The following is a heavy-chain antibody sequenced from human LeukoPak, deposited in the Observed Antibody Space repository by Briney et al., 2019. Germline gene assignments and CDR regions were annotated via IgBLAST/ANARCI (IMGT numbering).Heavy chain of an antibody. Sequence: PGGSLRLSCAASEFSVGSNYMTWVRQAPGKGLEWVSLIYSGGSTYYADSVKGRFTISRDNSKNTLYLQMNSLRAEDTAVYYCARDRYYYDSLGYWGQGTLVTVSS. CDR2: IYSGGST. D-gene: IGHD3-22*01. CDR1: EFSVGSNY. J-gene: IGHJ4*02. V-gene: IGHV3-66*01. CDR3: ARDRYYYDSLGY.